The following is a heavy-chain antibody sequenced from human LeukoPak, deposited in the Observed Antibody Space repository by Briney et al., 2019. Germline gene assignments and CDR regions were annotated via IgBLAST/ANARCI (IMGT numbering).Heavy chain of an antibody. J-gene: IGHJ5*02. Sequence: ASVKVSCKASGYTFTSYAMHWVRQAPGQRPEWMGWINTGKGNTKYSQKFQGRVTITRDTSASTAYMELSSLRSEDTAVYYCARGDIVVVPATPSGFDPWGQGTLVTVSS. D-gene: IGHD2-2*01. CDR1: GYTFTSYA. CDR2: INTGKGNT. CDR3: ARGDIVVVPATPSGFDP. V-gene: IGHV1-3*04.